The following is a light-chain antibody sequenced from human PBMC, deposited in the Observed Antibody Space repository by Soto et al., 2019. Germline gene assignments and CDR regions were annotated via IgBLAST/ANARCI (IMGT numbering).Light chain of an antibody. J-gene: IGKJ1*01. CDR1: QGVTAS. Sequence: VMTQSPASLSGSPGERVTLSWRAGQGVTASFAWYQQKSGQSPRLLIYDVSTRATGVPARFSGPRSEKDFTTTLRGPQAGAVAVYYCQQYYSPPPTFGQGTKVDIK. CDR3: QQYYSPPPT. CDR2: DVS. V-gene: IGKV3-15*01.